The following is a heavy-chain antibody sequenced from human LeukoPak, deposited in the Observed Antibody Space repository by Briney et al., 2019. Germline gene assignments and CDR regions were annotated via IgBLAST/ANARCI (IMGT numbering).Heavy chain of an antibody. Sequence: GASVKVSCKVSGYTLTELSMHWVRQAPGKGLEWMGWISAYNGNTNYAQKLQGRVTMTTDTSTSTAYMELRSLRSDDTAVYYCAREHYSSSWIDYWGQGTLVTVSS. CDR2: ISAYNGNT. D-gene: IGHD6-6*01. J-gene: IGHJ4*02. CDR1: GYTLTELS. CDR3: AREHYSSSWIDY. V-gene: IGHV1-18*01.